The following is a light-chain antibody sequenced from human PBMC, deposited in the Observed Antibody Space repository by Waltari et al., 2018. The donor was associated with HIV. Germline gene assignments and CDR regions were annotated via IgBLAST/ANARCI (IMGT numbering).Light chain of an antibody. CDR3: QSYDRSLSASV. Sequence: QSVLTQPPSVSGVPGQRVTISCTGSSSNIGAGYFVHWYQQLPGTAPPLLIYGETNRPSGVPDRLAGTKSGNSASLAITGLQAEDEADYYCQSYDRSLSASVFGGGTKLTVL. CDR2: GET. V-gene: IGLV1-40*01. CDR1: SSNIGAGYF. J-gene: IGLJ3*02.